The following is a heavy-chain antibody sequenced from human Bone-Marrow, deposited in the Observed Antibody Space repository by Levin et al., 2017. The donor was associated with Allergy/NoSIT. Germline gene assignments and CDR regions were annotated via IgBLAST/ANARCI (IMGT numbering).Heavy chain of an antibody. CDR3: ARQGSGAYYVL. CDR2: IYYSGRT. Sequence: SQTLSLTCRVSSVSMSTSSDYWGWIRQPAGKGLEWIGSIYYSGRTYYNPSLRSRVTISLDTSKSQFSLNLGSVTAADTAVYYCARQGSGAYYVLWGQGTLVTVSS. V-gene: IGHV4-39*01. D-gene: IGHD3-22*01. J-gene: IGHJ4*02. CDR1: SVSMSTSSDY.